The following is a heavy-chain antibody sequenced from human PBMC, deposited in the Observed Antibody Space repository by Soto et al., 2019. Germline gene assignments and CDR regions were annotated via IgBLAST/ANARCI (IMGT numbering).Heavy chain of an antibody. CDR2: ISGSGGST. Sequence: GGSLRLSCAASGFTFSSYAMSWVRRAPGKGLEWVSAISGSGGSTYYADSVKGRFTISRDNSKNTLYLQMNSLRAEDTAVYYCAQCSTTSCYAEYFKHWGQGTLVTVSS. CDR1: GFTFSSYA. J-gene: IGHJ1*01. V-gene: IGHV3-23*01. D-gene: IGHD2-2*01. CDR3: AQCSTTSCYAEYFKH.